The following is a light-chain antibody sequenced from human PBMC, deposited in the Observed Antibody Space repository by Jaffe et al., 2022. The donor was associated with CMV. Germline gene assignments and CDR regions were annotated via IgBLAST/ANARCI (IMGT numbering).Light chain of an antibody. V-gene: IGKV3-20*01. CDR2: GAS. Sequence: EIVLTQSPGTLSLSPGERATLSCRASQSVSWSHLAWYQQKPGQAPRLLIYGASIRATGIPDRFSGSASGTDFTLTIGRLEPEDFAVYYCQLLKMFGQGTKVEV. J-gene: IGKJ1*01. CDR1: QSVSWSH. CDR3: QLLKM.